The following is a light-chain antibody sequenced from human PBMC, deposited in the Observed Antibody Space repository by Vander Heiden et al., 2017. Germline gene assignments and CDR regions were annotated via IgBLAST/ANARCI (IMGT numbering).Light chain of an antibody. CDR2: AAS. CDR1: QSISSY. CDR3: QQRYSTPIN. V-gene: IGKV1-39*01. Sequence: DIQMTQSPSSLSASVGDRVTITCRASQSISSYLNWYQQKPGKAPKLLIYAASSWQSGGPSRLSGSGSGTDFTLTISSRQPEDFATYDGQQRYSTPINFGGGTKVKIK. J-gene: IGKJ4*01.